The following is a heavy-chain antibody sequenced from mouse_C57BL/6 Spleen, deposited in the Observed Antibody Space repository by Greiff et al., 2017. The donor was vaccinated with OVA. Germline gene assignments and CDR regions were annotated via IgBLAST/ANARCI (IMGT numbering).Heavy chain of an antibody. V-gene: IGHV1-62-2*01. CDR1: GYTFTEYT. Sequence: VQLQQSGAELVKPGASVKLSCKASGYTFTEYTIHWVKQRSGQGLEWLGWFYPGRGSIKYNEKFKDKATLTADKSSSTDYMELSRMTSEDAAVYFCGRHERNYYGSSVPFAYGGQGTLVTVTA. CDR3: GRHERNYYGSSVPFAY. D-gene: IGHD1-1*01. CDR2: FYPGRGSI. J-gene: IGHJ3*01.